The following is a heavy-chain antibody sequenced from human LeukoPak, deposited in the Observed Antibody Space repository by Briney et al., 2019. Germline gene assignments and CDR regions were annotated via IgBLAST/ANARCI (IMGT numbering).Heavy chain of an antibody. CDR1: GYTFTSYD. D-gene: IGHD3-10*01. J-gene: IGHJ6*03. Sequence: ASVKVSCKASGYTFTSYDINWVRQATGQGLEGMGWMNPNSGNTGYAQKFQGRVTMTRNTSISTAYMELSSLRSEDTAVYYCARAAAMVLGYYYYYMDVWGKGTTVTISS. CDR2: MNPNSGNT. CDR3: ARAAAMVLGYYYYYMDV. V-gene: IGHV1-8*01.